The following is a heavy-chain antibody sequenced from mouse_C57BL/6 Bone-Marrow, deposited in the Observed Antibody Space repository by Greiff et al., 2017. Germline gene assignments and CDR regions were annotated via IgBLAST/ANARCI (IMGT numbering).Heavy chain of an antibody. J-gene: IGHJ1*03. V-gene: IGHV1-81*01. CDR2: IYPRSGNT. D-gene: IGHD1-1*01. CDR1: GYTFTSYG. Sequence: VQLQQSGAELARPGASVKLSCKASGYTFTSYGISWVKQRTGQGLEWIGEIYPRSGNTYYNEKFKGKATLTADKSSSTAYMELRSLTSEDSAVYVCARGHYGSSYRGYFDVWGTGTTVTVSS. CDR3: ARGHYGSSYRGYFDV.